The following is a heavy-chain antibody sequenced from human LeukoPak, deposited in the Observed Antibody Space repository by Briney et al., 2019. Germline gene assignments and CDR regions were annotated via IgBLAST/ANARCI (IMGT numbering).Heavy chain of an antibody. V-gene: IGHV3-48*01. J-gene: IGHJ4*02. Sequence: GGSLRLSCTASGFTFSIYNMNWVRQAPGKGLEWVSYISSSSSSIYYADSVKGRFTISRDNAKNSLYLQMNSLRAEDTAVYYCARGTQEFDYWGQGTLVTVSS. CDR1: GFTFSIYN. CDR3: ARGTQEFDY. CDR2: ISSSSSSI.